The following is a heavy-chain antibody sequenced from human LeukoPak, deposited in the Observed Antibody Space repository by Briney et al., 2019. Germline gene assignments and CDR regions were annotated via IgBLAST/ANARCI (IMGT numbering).Heavy chain of an antibody. V-gene: IGHV4-59*12. Sequence: SETLSLTCTVSGGSISSYYWSWIRQPPGKGLEWIGYIYYSGSTNYNPSLKSRVTISVDTSKNQSSLKLSSVTAADTAVYYCARNPRVIAVAGRGLDYWGQGTLVTVSS. J-gene: IGHJ4*02. D-gene: IGHD6-19*01. CDR2: IYYSGST. CDR1: GGSISSYY. CDR3: ARNPRVIAVAGRGLDY.